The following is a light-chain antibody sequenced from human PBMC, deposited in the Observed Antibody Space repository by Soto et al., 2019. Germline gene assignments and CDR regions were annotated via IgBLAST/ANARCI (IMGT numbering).Light chain of an antibody. CDR2: AAS. J-gene: IGKJ5*01. CDR3: HQSYNSPPIT. Sequence: IQVTQSPSSLSASVGDSVTITCRAGQDIFSSLHWYQHKPGKAPKLLIYAASNLQTGVPSRFSGSGSGTDFTLTISSLQPEDFATYYYHQSYNSPPITVGQGTRLESK. CDR1: QDIFSS. V-gene: IGKV1-39*01.